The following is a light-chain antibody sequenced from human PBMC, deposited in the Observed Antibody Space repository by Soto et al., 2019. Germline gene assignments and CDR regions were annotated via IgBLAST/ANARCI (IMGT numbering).Light chain of an antibody. CDR1: QDISNY. CDR2: RAS. CDR3: QQYNSFAQT. V-gene: IGKV1-8*01. J-gene: IGKJ2*01. Sequence: AIPMTQSPSSFSSSTGDRVTISWRATQDISNYLAWSQQKPGKAPKLLIYRASVLESGVPSRFIGGGSGTNFSLIITHLQSEDLANYYCQQYNSFAQTFGQGTKLEIK.